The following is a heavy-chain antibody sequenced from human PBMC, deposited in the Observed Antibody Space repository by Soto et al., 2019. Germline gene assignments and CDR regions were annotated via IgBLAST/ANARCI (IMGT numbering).Heavy chain of an antibody. CDR3: ARESEDLTSNFDY. J-gene: IGHJ4*02. Sequence: LRLSCAASGFTFTRYSMNWVRQAPGKGLEWVSSISSTTNYIYYADSMKGRFTVSRDNAKNSVYLEMNSLSAEDTALYYCARESEDLTSNFDYWGQGTLVTVSS. CDR2: ISSTTNYI. CDR1: GFTFTRYS. V-gene: IGHV3-21*01.